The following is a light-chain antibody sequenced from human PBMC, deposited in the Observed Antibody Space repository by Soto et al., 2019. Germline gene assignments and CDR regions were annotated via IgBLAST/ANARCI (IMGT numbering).Light chain of an antibody. J-gene: IGKJ4*01. CDR2: AAS. V-gene: IGKV1-9*01. Sequence: DIPLTQSPSFLSASIGDRVTITCRASQVVKNFLVWYQRKPGQAPKLLIYAASTLQSGVPSRFSGRGSGTEFTLTISSLQSEDFATYYCQQLNTYPLTFGGGTKVEVK. CDR1: QVVKNF. CDR3: QQLNTYPLT.